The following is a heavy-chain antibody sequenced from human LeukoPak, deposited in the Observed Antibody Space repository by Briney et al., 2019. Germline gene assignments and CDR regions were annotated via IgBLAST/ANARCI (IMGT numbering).Heavy chain of an antibody. V-gene: IGHV3-21*01. J-gene: IGHJ4*02. D-gene: IGHD5-18*01. CDR3: ARENHEYSYGSFDY. Sequence: KSGGSLRLSCVASGFTFSTYSMNWVRQAPGKGLEWVSSINGDSAYIFYTDSLKGRFTISRDNARNSLFLQINSLSADDTAVYYCARENHEYSYGSFDYWGQGTLVTVSS. CDR1: GFTFSTYS. CDR2: INGDSAYI.